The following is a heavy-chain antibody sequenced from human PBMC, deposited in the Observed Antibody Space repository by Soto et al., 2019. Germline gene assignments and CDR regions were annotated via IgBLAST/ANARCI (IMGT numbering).Heavy chain of an antibody. CDR3: AREVEYYDILPGASSYGMDV. V-gene: IGHV3-21*01. Sequence: PGGSLRLSCAASGFTFSSYSMNWVRQAPGKGLEWVSSISSSSSYIYYADSVKGRFTISRDNAKNSLYLQMNSLRAEDTAVYYCAREVEYYDILPGASSYGMDVLGQGTTVTVPS. D-gene: IGHD3-9*01. CDR1: GFTFSSYS. CDR2: ISSSSSYI. J-gene: IGHJ6*02.